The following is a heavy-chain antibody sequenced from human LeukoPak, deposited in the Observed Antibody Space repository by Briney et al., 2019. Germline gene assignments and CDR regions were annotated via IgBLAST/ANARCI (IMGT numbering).Heavy chain of an antibody. CDR1: GYTLTELS. J-gene: IGHJ4*02. CDR3: AREDSTGYSSLDY. CDR2: FDSEDGKT. D-gene: IGHD3-22*01. Sequence: ASVKVSCKVSGYTLTELSMHWVRQAPGKGLEWMGGFDSEDGKTMYAQKFQGRVTMTEDTSTDTAYMELSSLRSEDTAVYYCAREDSTGYSSLDYWGQGTLVTVSS. V-gene: IGHV1-24*01.